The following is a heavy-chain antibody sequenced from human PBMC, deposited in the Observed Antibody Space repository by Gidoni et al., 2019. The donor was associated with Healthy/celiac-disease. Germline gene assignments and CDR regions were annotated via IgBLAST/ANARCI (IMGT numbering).Heavy chain of an antibody. V-gene: IGHV3-7*01. Sequence: EVQLVESGGGLVQPGGSLRLSCAASGFPFSTYWLSWVRQAPGKGLEWVANIKQDGSEKYYVDSVKGRFTISRDNAKNSLYLQMNSLRAEDTAVYYCARMERGRSRGGGRDYYYGMDVWGQGTTVTVSS. J-gene: IGHJ6*02. D-gene: IGHD1-26*01. CDR1: GFPFSTYW. CDR2: IKQDGSEK. CDR3: ARMERGRSRGGGRDYYYGMDV.